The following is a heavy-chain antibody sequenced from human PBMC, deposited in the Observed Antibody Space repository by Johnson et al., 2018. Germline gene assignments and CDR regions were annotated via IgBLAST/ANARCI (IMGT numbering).Heavy chain of an antibody. CDR1: GFSFSTSG. V-gene: IGHV3-33*01. CDR2: IWYDGTKK. D-gene: IGHD4-17*01. J-gene: IGHJ6*02. CDR3: AREISDGDYASGLDV. Sequence: QVQLVQSGGGVVQPGRSLRLSCAASGFSFSTSGMDWVRQAPGKGLEWVAVIWYDGTKKYYADSVKGRFTISRDNSKNTMFLQMNSLRAEDTAVYFCAREISDGDYASGLDVWGQGTTVTVFS.